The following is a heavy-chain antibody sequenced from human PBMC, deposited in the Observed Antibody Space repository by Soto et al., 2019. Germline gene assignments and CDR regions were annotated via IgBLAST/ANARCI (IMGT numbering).Heavy chain of an antibody. J-gene: IGHJ4*02. Sequence: QVQLVQSGAEVKKPGASVKVSCKASGYTFTSYYMHWVRQAPGQGLEWMGIINPSGGSTSYAQKFQGRVTMTRDTSTSTVYMELSSLRSEDTAVYYCARVDCSSTCCYGQCDYWGQGTLVTVSS. D-gene: IGHD2-2*01. CDR1: GYTFTSYY. V-gene: IGHV1-46*01. CDR3: ARVDCSSTCCYGQCDY. CDR2: INPSGGST.